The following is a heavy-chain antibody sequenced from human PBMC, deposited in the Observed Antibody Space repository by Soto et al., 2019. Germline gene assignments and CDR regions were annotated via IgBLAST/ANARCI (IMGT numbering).Heavy chain of an antibody. CDR1: GDSISGGASF. Sequence: SETLSPTCTVSGDSISGGASFWSWIRQPPGKGLEWIANVYYSGSSYYNLSLKSRLTISVDTTKNQFPLQLKSMTAADTAVYYCAKLSCTSSTCYFPGWFDPWGQGTLVTVSS. CDR2: VYYSGSS. J-gene: IGHJ5*02. D-gene: IGHD2-2*01. V-gene: IGHV4-31*03. CDR3: AKLSCTSSTCYFPGWFDP.